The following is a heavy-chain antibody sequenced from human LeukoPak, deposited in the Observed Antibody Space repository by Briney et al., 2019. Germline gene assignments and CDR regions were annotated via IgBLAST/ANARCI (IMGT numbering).Heavy chain of an antibody. D-gene: IGHD3-3*01. V-gene: IGHV1-2*02. CDR1: GYTFTGYY. J-gene: IGHJ4*02. CDR3: ARAEGSGYSVDY. Sequence: GASVKVSCKASGYTFTGYYMHWVRQAPGQGLEWMGWINPNSGGTNYAQKFQGRVTMTRDTSISTAYMEPSRLRSDDTAVYYCARAEGSGYSVDYWGQGTLVTVSS. CDR2: INPNSGGT.